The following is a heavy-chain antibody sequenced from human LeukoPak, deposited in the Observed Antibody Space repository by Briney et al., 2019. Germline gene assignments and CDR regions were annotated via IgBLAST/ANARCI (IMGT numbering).Heavy chain of an antibody. V-gene: IGHV3-72*01. CDR2: SRNKANSYTT. CDR1: GFSLSDQN. CDR3: ARGPRGFDY. Sequence: PGGSLRLSCAAFGFSLSDQNMDWVRQAPGKGLEWVARSRNKANSYTTEYAASVKGRFSIPRDDSDNSLYLQMNSLKTEDTAVYFCARGPRGFDYWGQGTLVTVSS. J-gene: IGHJ4*02.